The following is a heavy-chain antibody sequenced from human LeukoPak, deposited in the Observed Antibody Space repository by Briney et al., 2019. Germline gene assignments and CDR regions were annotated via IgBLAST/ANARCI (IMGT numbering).Heavy chain of an antibody. V-gene: IGHV3-11*01. D-gene: IGHD2/OR15-2a*01. CDR1: GFTCSDYF. J-gene: IGHJ3*02. CDR2: ISSSSGSTI. Sequence: GGSLGLSCAASGFTCSDYFMSWIRQAPGKGLEWVSYISSSSGSTINYADSVKGRFTISRDNAKNSLYLQMNSLRAEDTAVYYCARPFHDAFDIWGQGTMVTVSS. CDR3: ARPFHDAFDI.